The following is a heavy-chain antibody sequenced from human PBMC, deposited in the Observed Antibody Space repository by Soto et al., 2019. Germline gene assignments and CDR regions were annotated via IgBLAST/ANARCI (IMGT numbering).Heavy chain of an antibody. V-gene: IGHV4-31*03. D-gene: IGHD3-9*01. CDR2: IYYSGST. Sequence: PSETLSLTCTVSGGSISSGGYYWSWIRQHPGKGLEWIGYIYYSGSTYYNPSLKSRVTISVDTSKNQFSLKLSSVTAADTAVYYCAREGFRGFMIFLGPWGDVTLFPVSS. CDR3: AREGFRGFMIFLGP. CDR1: GGSISSGGYY. J-gene: IGHJ5*02.